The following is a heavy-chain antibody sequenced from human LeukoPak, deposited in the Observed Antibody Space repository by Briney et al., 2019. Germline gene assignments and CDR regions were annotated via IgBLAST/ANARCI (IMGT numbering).Heavy chain of an antibody. D-gene: IGHD6-19*01. J-gene: IGHJ6*02. Sequence: SSETLSLTCTVSGGSISSGDYYWSWIRQPPGKGLEWIVYIYYSGSTYYNPSLKSRVTISVDTSKNQFSPKLSSVTAADTAVYYCARAGSLRPTNSSGWFYYYYGMDVWGQGTTVTVSS. V-gene: IGHV4-30-4*01. CDR3: ARAGSLRPTNSSGWFYYYYGMDV. CDR1: GGSISSGDYY. CDR2: IYYSGST.